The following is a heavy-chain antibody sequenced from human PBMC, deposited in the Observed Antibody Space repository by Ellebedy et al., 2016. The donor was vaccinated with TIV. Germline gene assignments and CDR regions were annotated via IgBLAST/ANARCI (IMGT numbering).Heavy chain of an antibody. D-gene: IGHD2-21*02. CDR3: VRRRGGGDLTYFDY. J-gene: IGHJ4*02. Sequence: GESLKISCKGSGYSFTSYWIGWVRQMPGKGLEWMGIIYPGDSDTRYSPSFQGQVIISFDESISTAYLQWGKLQASDTAMYYCVRRRGGGDLTYFDYWGQGTLVIVSS. CDR2: IYPGDSDT. CDR1: GYSFTSYW. V-gene: IGHV5-51*01.